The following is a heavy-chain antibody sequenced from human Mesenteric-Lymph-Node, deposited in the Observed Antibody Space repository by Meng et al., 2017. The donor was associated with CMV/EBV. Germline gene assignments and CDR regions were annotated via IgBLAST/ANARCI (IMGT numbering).Heavy chain of an antibody. J-gene: IGHJ6*02. CDR3: VRGGDFRYGMDV. CDR2: ISGRGTFI. V-gene: IGHV3-21*01. Sequence: GGSLRLSCGISGFTLSSDMINWVRQAPGQGLEWVSSISGRGTFIYYADSVKGRFTISRDSAEKSVYLQMSSVRVEDMAVYYCVRGGDFRYGMDVWGQGTTVTVSS. D-gene: IGHD3-3*01. CDR1: GFTLSSDM.